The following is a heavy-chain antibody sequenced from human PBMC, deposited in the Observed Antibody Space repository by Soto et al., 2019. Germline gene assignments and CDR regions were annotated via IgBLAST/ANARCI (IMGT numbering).Heavy chain of an antibody. CDR3: ARVRTKYSSSPREAFDI. CDR1: GGSISSGGYS. J-gene: IGHJ3*02. V-gene: IGHV4-30-2*01. Sequence: TLSLTSAVSGGSISSGGYSWSWIRQPPGKGLEWIGYIYHSGSTYYNPSLKSRVTISVDRSKNQFSLKLSSVTAADTAVYYCARVRTKYSSSPREAFDIWGQGTMVTVSS. CDR2: IYHSGST. D-gene: IGHD6-6*01.